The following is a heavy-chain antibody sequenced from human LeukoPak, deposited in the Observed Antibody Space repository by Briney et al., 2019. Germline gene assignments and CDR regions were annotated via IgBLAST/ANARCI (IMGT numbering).Heavy chain of an antibody. CDR3: ARDDYSNHDSAE. V-gene: IGHV4-38-2*02. CDR1: GYSIRSGFY. Sequence: SETLSLTCSVSGYSIRSGFYWACLRQPPGKGLERIGNIVPVHGGNTKYNSSLKGRVTISVDTSKNQFSLRLDSVTAADTAIYYCARDDYSNHDSAEWGQGIPVTVSS. J-gene: IGHJ4*02. D-gene: IGHD4-11*01. CDR2: IVPVHGGNT.